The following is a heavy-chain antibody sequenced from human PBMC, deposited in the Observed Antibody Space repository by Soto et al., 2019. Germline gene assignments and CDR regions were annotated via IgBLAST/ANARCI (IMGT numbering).Heavy chain of an antibody. CDR2: INPSGGST. CDR1: GYTFTSYY. Sequence: ASLKVSCKASGYTFTSYYMHWVRQAPGQGLEWMGIINPSGGSTSYAQKFQGRVTMTRDTSTSTVYMELSSLRSEDTAVYYCARDGGDCGYRLAYYYYIGMDVWGQGTAVTVSS. J-gene: IGHJ6*02. D-gene: IGHD2-21*02. CDR3: ARDGGDCGYRLAYYYYIGMDV. V-gene: IGHV1-46*01.